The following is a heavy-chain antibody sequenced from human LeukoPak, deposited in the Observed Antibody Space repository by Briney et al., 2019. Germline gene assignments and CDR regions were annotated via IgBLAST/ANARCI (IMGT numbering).Heavy chain of an antibody. D-gene: IGHD4-23*01. V-gene: IGHV3-15*01. J-gene: IGHJ4*02. CDR1: GFSFSNSY. CDR3: TTGLRWSQPIDY. Sequence: GGSLRLSCAASGFSFSNSYMTWVRQAPGKGLEWVGRIKTKTEGETIHYAAPVKGRFTISRDDSKDTLYLQMNSLKTEDTAVYYCTTGLRWSQPIDYWGQRSLVTVSS. CDR2: IKTKTEGETI.